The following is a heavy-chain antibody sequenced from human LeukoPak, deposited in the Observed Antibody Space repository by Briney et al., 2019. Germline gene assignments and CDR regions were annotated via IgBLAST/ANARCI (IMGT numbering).Heavy chain of an antibody. V-gene: IGHV4-59*01. CDR2: IYYSGST. CDR1: GGSISTYY. Sequence: SETLSLTCTVSGGSISTYYWSWIRQPPGKGLEWIGYIYYSGSTNYNPSLKSRVTISVDTSKEQFSLKVNSVTAADTAVYYCTRGAGWLIDYWGQGILVTVSS. D-gene: IGHD3-16*01. J-gene: IGHJ4*02. CDR3: TRGAGWLIDY.